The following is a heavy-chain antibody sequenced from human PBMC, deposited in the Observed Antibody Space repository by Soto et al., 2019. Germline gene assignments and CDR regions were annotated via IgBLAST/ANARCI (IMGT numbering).Heavy chain of an antibody. V-gene: IGHV4-59*01. CDR2: IYYSGST. CDR1: GGSISSYY. J-gene: IGHJ4*02. D-gene: IGHD3-9*01. Sequence: PSETLSLTCTVSGGSISSYYWSWIRQPPGKGLEWIGFIYYSGSTNYNPSLKSRVTISVDTSKNQFSLKLSSVTAADTAVYYCARGPPTQLRYFDWFPRHWGQGTLVTVSS. CDR3: ARGPPTQLRYFDWFPRH.